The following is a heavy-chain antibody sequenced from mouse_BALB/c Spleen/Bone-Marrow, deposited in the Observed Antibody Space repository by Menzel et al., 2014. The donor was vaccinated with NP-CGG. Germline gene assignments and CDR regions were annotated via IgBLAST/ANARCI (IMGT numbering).Heavy chain of an antibody. CDR2: INSNGGST. D-gene: IGHD1-1*01. Sequence: EVQVGESGGGLVQPGGSLKLSCAASGFTFSSYGMSWVRQTPDKRLELVATINSNGGSTYYPDSVKGRFTISRDNAKNTLYLQMSSLKSEDTAMYYCARDYYGSSYAMDYWGQGTSVTVSS. V-gene: IGHV5-6-3*01. J-gene: IGHJ4*01. CDR3: ARDYYGSSYAMDY. CDR1: GFTFSSYG.